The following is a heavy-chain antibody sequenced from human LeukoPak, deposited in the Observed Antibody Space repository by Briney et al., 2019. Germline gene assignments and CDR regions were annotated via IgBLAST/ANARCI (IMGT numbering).Heavy chain of an antibody. CDR1: GFTFSSHW. D-gene: IGHD2-21*02. CDR2: IKSDGSST. Sequence: GGSLRLSCAASGFTFSSHWMHWVRQAPGKGLVWVSRIKSDGSSTSYADPVKGRFTISRDNAKNTLYLQMNSLRAEDMAVYYCARAASCGGDCSSSYLQHWGQGTLVTVSS. J-gene: IGHJ1*01. CDR3: ARAASCGGDCSSSYLQH. V-gene: IGHV3-74*01.